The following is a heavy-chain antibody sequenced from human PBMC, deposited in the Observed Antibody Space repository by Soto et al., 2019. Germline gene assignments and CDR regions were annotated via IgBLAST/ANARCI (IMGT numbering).Heavy chain of an antibody. V-gene: IGHV3-11*01. Sequence: QVQLVASGGGLVKPGGSLRLSCAASGFTFSDYYMSWIRQAPGKGLEWVSYISSSGSTIYYADSVKGRFTISKDNAKNSLYLQMNSLRAEDTAVYYCAVRYSRTTLDDAFDIWGQGTMVTVSS. CDR2: ISSSGSTI. CDR1: GFTFSDYY. D-gene: IGHD6-13*01. J-gene: IGHJ3*02. CDR3: AVRYSRTTLDDAFDI.